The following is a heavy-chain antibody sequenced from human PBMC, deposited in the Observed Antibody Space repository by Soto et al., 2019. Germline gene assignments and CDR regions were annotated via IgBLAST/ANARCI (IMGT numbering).Heavy chain of an antibody. Sequence: ASVKVSCKASGYTFTSYGISWVRQAPGQGLEWMGWINPKTGGTNYAQKFQGRVTMTRDTSISTAYMDLSRLRSDDTAVYYCARDLRSGYDTHFDYWGQGTLVTVSS. V-gene: IGHV1-2*02. J-gene: IGHJ4*02. CDR1: GYTFTSYG. CDR3: ARDLRSGYDTHFDY. CDR2: INPKTGGT. D-gene: IGHD5-12*01.